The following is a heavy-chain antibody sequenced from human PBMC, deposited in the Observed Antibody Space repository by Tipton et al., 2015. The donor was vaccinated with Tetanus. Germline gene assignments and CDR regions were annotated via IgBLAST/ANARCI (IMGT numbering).Heavy chain of an antibody. J-gene: IGHJ4*02. Sequence: SLRLSCAASGFTFSSYALNWVRQAPGKGLEWVSSISSSSRYIYYADSVKGRFTISRDNAKNSLYLQMISLRAEDTAVYYCARGTSRIVYYFDYWGQGALVTVSS. CDR2: ISSSSRYI. D-gene: IGHD2-21*01. CDR3: ARGTSRIVYYFDY. CDR1: GFTFSSYA. V-gene: IGHV3-21*01.